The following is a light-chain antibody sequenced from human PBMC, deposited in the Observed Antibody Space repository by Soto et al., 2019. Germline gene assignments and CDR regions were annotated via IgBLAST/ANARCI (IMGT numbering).Light chain of an antibody. CDR1: QSVSSRY. V-gene: IGKV3-20*01. CDR2: GAS. CDR3: QQYGSSPWT. Sequence: VLTQSPCTLSLSPGERATLSCRVSQSVSSRYLAWYQQKPGQAPRLLIYGASSRATGIPDRFSGSGSGTDFTLTISRLEPEDFAVYYCQQYGSSPWTFGQGTKVDIK. J-gene: IGKJ1*01.